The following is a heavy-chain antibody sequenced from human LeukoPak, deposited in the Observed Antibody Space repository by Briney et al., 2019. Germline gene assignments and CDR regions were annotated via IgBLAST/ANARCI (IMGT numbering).Heavy chain of an antibody. D-gene: IGHD1-26*01. CDR2: ISGSGGST. V-gene: IGHV3-23*01. CDR3: AKVFPRDYSGSYFNGDAFDI. Sequence: GGSLRLSCAASGFTFSSYAMSWVRQAPGKGLEWVSAISGSGGSTYYADSMKGRFTISRDNSKNTLYLQMNSLRAEDTAVYYCAKVFPRDYSGSYFNGDAFDIWGQGTMVTVSS. CDR1: GFTFSSYA. J-gene: IGHJ3*02.